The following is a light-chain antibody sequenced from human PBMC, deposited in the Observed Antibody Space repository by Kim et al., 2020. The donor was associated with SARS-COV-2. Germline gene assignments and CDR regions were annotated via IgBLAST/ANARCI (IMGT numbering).Light chain of an antibody. Sequence: VSPGQTASITCSGDKLGDKYACWYQQKPGQSPVLVIYQDSKRPSGIPERFSGSNSGNTATLTISGTQAMDEADYYCQAWDSSTKVFGAGTKVTVL. J-gene: IGLJ1*01. CDR2: QDS. CDR3: QAWDSSTKV. V-gene: IGLV3-1*01. CDR1: KLGDKY.